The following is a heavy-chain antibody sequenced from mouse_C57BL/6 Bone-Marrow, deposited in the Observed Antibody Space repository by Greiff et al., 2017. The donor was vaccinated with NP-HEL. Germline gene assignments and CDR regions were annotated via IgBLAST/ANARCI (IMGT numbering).Heavy chain of an antibody. Sequence: EVKLVESGGDLVKPGGSLKLSCAASGFTFSSYGMSWVRQTPDKRLEWVATISSGGSYTYYPDSVKGRFTISRDNAKNTLYLQMSSLKSEDTAMYYCARERVYYDYPAWFAYWGQGTLVTVSA. CDR2: ISSGGSYT. CDR1: GFTFSSYG. D-gene: IGHD2-4*01. V-gene: IGHV5-6*01. J-gene: IGHJ3*01. CDR3: ARERVYYDYPAWFAY.